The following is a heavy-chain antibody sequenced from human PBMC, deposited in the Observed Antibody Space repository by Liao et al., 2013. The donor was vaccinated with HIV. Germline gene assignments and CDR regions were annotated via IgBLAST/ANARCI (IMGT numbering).Heavy chain of an antibody. CDR3: AGGNSGDFDY. V-gene: IGHV4-59*01. D-gene: IGHD1-26*01. J-gene: IGHJ4*02. Sequence: QVLLQESGPGLVRPSETLSLTCTVSGGSISSYYWTWIRQPPGKGLEWIAYIYYTGSTNYNPSLKSRLTISVDTSKNHFSLRLTSVTAADTAVYYCAGGNSGDFDYWGQGTLVTVSS. CDR2: IYYTGST. CDR1: GGSISSYY.